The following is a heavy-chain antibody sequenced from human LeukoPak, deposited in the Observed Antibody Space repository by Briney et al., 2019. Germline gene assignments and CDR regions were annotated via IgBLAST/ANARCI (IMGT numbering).Heavy chain of an antibody. CDR3: ARRAITIFGVASDAFDI. Sequence: SETLSLTCAVSGGSISSRNWWTWVRQPPGKGLEWIGEISHSGSTNYNPSLESRVTVSVDNSKNQFSLKLSSVTAADTAVYYCARRAITIFGVASDAFDIWGQGTMVTVSS. J-gene: IGHJ3*02. V-gene: IGHV4-4*02. CDR1: GGSISSRNW. CDR2: ISHSGST. D-gene: IGHD3-3*01.